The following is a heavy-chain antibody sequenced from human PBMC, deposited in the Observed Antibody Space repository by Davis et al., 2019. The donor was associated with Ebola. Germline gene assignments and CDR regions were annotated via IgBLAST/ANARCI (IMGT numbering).Heavy chain of an antibody. J-gene: IGHJ6*03. CDR1: GGSISSYY. V-gene: IGHV4-59*01. CDR2: IYYSGST. CDR3: ARGEYGYYYYYMDV. Sequence: PSETLSLTCTVSGGSISSYYWSWIRQPPGKGLEWIGYIYYSGSTNYNPSLKSRVTISVDTSKNQFSLKLSSVTAADTAVYYCARGEYGYYYYYMDVWGKGTTVTVSS. D-gene: IGHD3-10*01.